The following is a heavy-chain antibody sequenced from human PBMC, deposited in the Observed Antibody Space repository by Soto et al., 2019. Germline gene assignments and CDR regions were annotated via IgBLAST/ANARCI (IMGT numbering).Heavy chain of an antibody. CDR1: GFTFTSSA. CDR2: IVVGSGNT. CDR3: ARGGEVGQWLVHDFYFDY. V-gene: IGHV1-58*01. D-gene: IGHD6-19*01. Sequence: SVKVSCKASGFTFTSSAVQWVRQARGQRLEWIGWIVVGSGNTNYAQKFQERVTITRDMSTSTAYMELSSVTAADTAVYYCARGGEVGQWLVHDFYFDYWGQGTLVTVSS. J-gene: IGHJ4*02.